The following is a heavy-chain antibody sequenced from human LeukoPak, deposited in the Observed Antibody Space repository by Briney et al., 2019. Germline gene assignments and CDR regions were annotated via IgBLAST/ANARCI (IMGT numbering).Heavy chain of an antibody. J-gene: IGHJ6*04. Sequence: SETLSLTCTVSGGSISSGDYYWSWIRQPPGKGLEWIGYIYYSGSTYYNPSLKSRVTISVDTSKNQFSLKLSSVTAADTAVYYCVSTEAASYYYGMDVWGKGTTVTVSS. V-gene: IGHV4-30-4*01. CDR1: GGSISSGDYY. CDR3: VSTEAASYYYGMDV. D-gene: IGHD6-13*01. CDR2: IYYSGST.